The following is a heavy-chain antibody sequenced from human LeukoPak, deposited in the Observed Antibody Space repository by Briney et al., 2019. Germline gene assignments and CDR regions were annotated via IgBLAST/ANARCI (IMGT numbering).Heavy chain of an antibody. CDR2: IHTSGST. Sequence: SETLSLTCTVSGDSISSSYWGWIRQPAGKGLEWIGRIHTSGSTYYSPSLKSRVTMSVDTSTNQYALKLSSVTAADTAMYYCARVRLGRGLDYWGQGTLVTVSS. CDR1: GDSISSSY. J-gene: IGHJ4*02. CDR3: ARVRLGRGLDY. V-gene: IGHV4-4*07. D-gene: IGHD6-19*01.